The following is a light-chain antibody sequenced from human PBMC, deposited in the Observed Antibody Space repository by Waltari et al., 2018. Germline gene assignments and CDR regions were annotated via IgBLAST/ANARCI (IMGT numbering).Light chain of an antibody. J-gene: IGKJ2*02. V-gene: IGKV3-15*01. CDR2: RAS. CDR1: QSISDN. Sequence: EIVMTQSPAALSVSPGERATLSCRASQSISDNLAWYQHKTGQPPRLLISRASTRATGVPARFSGSGSGTEFTLTISSQQSEDSAIYFCQQYNTWPPSTFGQGTKLEIK. CDR3: QQYNTWPPST.